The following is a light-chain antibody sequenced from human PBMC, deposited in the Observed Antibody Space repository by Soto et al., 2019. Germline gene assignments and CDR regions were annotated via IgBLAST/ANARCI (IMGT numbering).Light chain of an antibody. CDR2: GVT. J-gene: IGLJ1*01. CDR3: SSFTPNSIYV. CDR1: HNDIGTYDY. Sequence: QSVLTQPTSVSGSPGQSITISCTGNHNDIGTYDYVSWYQQHPGRAPRLLIHGVTTRPSGISDRFSASKSGLTASLTISGLQPEDAADYSCSSFTPNSIYVFGPGTKVTVL. V-gene: IGLV2-14*03.